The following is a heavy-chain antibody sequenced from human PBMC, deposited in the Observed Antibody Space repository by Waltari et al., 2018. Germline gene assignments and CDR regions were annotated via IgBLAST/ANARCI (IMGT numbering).Heavy chain of an antibody. Sequence: QVQLQESGPGLVRPSETLSLTCAVPGCSIRDTNWWSWFRQPPGKGLEWIGEVFYNGVTNYNPSLKSRVTISVDKSKRQVSLKVISVTSADTAVYYCAKNAAYNLDYWGQGTLVTVSS. CDR1: GCSIRDTNW. J-gene: IGHJ4*02. V-gene: IGHV4-4*02. D-gene: IGHD2-15*01. CDR2: VFYNGVT. CDR3: AKNAAYNLDY.